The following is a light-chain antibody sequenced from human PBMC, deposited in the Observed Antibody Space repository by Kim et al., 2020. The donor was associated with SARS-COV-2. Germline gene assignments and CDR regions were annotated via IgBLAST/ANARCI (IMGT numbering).Light chain of an antibody. V-gene: IGLV3-19*01. CDR3: NSRGSNDNVL. J-gene: IGLJ2*01. Sequence: GLGQTVRSTGKGDSLRRYYATWYQQKPGQAPIVVIDGKNNRPSGIPDRFAGTSTGDTASLTIPGTQAGDEADYYCNSRGSNDNVLFGGGTQLTVL. CDR1: SLRRYY. CDR2: GKN.